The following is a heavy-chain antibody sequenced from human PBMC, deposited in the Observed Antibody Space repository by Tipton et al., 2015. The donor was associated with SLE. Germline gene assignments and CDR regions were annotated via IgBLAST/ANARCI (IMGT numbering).Heavy chain of an antibody. V-gene: IGHV4-59*11. CDR3: AAEYYSSSWIHPIDF. CDR2: IFYSGGT. D-gene: IGHD6-6*01. Sequence: TLSLTCTVSGASIGSHHWTWIRQPPGKGLEWIGNIFYSGGTNYSPFLNSRITISVDTSKNQLSLNVISMTAADTAVYYCAAEYYSSSWIHPIDFWGQGMLVTVSS. J-gene: IGHJ4*02. CDR1: GASIGSHH.